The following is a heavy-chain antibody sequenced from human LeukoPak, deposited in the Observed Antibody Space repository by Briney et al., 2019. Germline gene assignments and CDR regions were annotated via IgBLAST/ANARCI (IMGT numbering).Heavy chain of an antibody. CDR3: ARAIYDLGLLDY. Sequence: ASETLSLTCTVSGGSISSGSYYWSWIRQPAGKGLEWIGRIYTSGSTNYNPSLKSRVTISVDTSKNQFSLKLSSVTAADTAVYYCARAIYDLGLLDYWGQGTLVTVSS. D-gene: IGHD5/OR15-5a*01. V-gene: IGHV4-61*02. CDR1: GGSISSGSYY. CDR2: IYTSGST. J-gene: IGHJ4*02.